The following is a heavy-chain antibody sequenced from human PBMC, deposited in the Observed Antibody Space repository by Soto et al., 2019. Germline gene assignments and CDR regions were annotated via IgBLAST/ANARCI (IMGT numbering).Heavy chain of an antibody. Sequence: GGSLRLSCAASGFTCSTHAMSWVRQAPGKGLEWVSSISSGGTTTFYAASVEGRFTISRDKSKNTLYLQMNSLRADDTAVYYCAREGGSIGGWFGRKFDSWGQGTQVTVSS. J-gene: IGHJ4*02. CDR3: AREGGSIGGWFGRKFDS. D-gene: IGHD6-19*01. CDR2: ISSGGTTT. V-gene: IGHV3-23*01. CDR1: GFTCSTHA.